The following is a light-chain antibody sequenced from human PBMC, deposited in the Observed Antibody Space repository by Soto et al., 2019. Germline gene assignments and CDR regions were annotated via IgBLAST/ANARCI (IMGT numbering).Light chain of an antibody. CDR2: KAS. V-gene: IGKV1-5*03. Sequence: EIHMTQSPSTLSGSVADLVTITCRASQTISSWLAWYQQKPGKAPKLLIYKASTLKSGVPSRFSGSGSGTEFTLTISSLQPDDFATYYCQHYNSYSEAFGQGTKVDIK. CDR1: QTISSW. J-gene: IGKJ1*01. CDR3: QHYNSYSEA.